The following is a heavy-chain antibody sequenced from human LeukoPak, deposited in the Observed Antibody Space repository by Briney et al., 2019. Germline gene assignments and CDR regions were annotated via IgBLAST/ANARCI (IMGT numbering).Heavy chain of an antibody. CDR1: GYSFSSYG. Sequence: GASVKVSCKASGYSFSSYGISWVRQAPGQGLEWMGWISAYNGKTNYAQNVQGRVTLTTDTSTSTASMELRSLKSDDTAVYYCVRGGTWMSMLRGERFGPWGQGTLVTVSS. V-gene: IGHV1-18*01. CDR2: ISAYNGKT. CDR3: VRGGTWMSMLRGERFGP. D-gene: IGHD3-10*01. J-gene: IGHJ5*02.